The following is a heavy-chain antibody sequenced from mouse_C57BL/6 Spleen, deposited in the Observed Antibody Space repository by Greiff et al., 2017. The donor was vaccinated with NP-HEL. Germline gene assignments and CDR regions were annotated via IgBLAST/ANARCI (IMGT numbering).Heavy chain of an antibody. D-gene: IGHD1-1*01. Sequence: VKLMESGAELVKPGASVKLSCKASGYTFTEYTIHWVKQRSGQGLEWIGWFYPGSGSIKYNEKFKDKATLTADKSSSTVYMELSRLTSEDSAVYFCARHEGVVAPMDYWGQGTSVTVSS. CDR2: FYPGSGSI. J-gene: IGHJ4*01. CDR1: GYTFTEYT. V-gene: IGHV1-62-2*01. CDR3: ARHEGVVAPMDY.